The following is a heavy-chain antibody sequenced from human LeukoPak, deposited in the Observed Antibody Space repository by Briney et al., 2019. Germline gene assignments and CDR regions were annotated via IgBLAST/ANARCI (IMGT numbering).Heavy chain of an antibody. Sequence: SDTLSLTCAVSGGSFKGYYWSWIRQPPGKGLEWIGEINHSGSTNYKPSLKRRVTISLDTSNNQFSLKPNSVTAADTAVYYCARHNAGVLGDWGQGTLVTVSS. CDR3: ARHNAGVLGD. J-gene: IGHJ4*02. D-gene: IGHD2-8*01. CDR2: INHSGST. CDR1: GGSFKGYY. V-gene: IGHV4-34*01.